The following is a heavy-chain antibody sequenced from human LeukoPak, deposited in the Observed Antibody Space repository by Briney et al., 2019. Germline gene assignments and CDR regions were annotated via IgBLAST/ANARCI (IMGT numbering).Heavy chain of an antibody. Sequence: GGSLRLSCAASGFTVNNEYMSWVRQAPGKGLEWVSVIYSDGGTFYSDSVKGRFTISRDFSKNTLYLQMNSLRADDTAVYYCARDSSGPAFWGQGTLVTVSS. V-gene: IGHV3-53*01. CDR3: ARDSSGPAF. J-gene: IGHJ4*02. CDR1: GFTVNNEY. CDR2: IYSDGGT. D-gene: IGHD6-19*01.